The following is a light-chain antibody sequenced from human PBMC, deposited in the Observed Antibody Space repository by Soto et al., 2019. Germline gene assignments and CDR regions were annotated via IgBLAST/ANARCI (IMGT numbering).Light chain of an antibody. CDR1: QSVSSSY. J-gene: IGKJ5*01. CDR3: QQYGSSPSIT. CDR2: GAS. V-gene: IGKV3-20*01. Sequence: ESVLTQSPGTLFFSPGERATLSCRASQSVSSSYLAWYQQKPGQAPRLLIYGASSRATGIPDRFSGSGSGTDFTLTISRLEPEDFAVYYCQQYGSSPSITFGQGTRLEIK.